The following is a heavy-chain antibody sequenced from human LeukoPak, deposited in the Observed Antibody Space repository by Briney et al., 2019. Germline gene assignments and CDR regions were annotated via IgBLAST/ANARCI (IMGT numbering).Heavy chain of an antibody. J-gene: IGHJ3*02. CDR3: ARPLQIKDIVVVVAATGAFDI. V-gene: IGHV4-34*01. CDR1: GGSFSGYY. D-gene: IGHD2-15*01. Sequence: SETLSLTCAVYGGSFSGYYWSWIRQPPGKGLEWIGEINHSGSTSYNPSLKSRVTISVDTSKNQFSLKLSSVTAADTAVYYCARPLQIKDIVVVVAATGAFDIWGQGTMVTVSS. CDR2: INHSGST.